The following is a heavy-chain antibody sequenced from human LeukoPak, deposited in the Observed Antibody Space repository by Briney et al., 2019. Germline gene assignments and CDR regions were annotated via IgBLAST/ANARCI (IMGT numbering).Heavy chain of an antibody. CDR1: GGSISSSSYY. CDR2: IYYSGST. J-gene: IGHJ6*03. Sequence: SETLSLTCTVSGGSISSSSYYWGWIRQPPGKGLEWIGSIYYSGSTYYNPSLKSRVTISVDTSKNQFSLKLSSVTAADTAVYYCARALTFYYYYMDVWGKGTTVTVPS. V-gene: IGHV4-39*07. D-gene: IGHD1-14*01. CDR3: ARALTFYYYYMDV.